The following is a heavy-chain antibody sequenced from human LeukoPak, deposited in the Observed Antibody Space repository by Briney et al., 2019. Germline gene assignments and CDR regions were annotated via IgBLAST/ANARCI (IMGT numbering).Heavy chain of an antibody. J-gene: IGHJ6*03. CDR2: MNPNSGNT. V-gene: IGHV1-8*01. Sequence: ASVKVSCKASGYTFTSYDINWVRQATGQGLEWMGWMNPNSGNTGYAQKFQGRVTMTRNTSISTAYMELSSLRSEDTAVYYCARGPFSVRWSGSYRYYYYYMDVWGKGTTVTISS. CDR1: GYTFTSYD. D-gene: IGHD3-10*01. CDR3: ARGPFSVRWSGSYRYYYYYMDV.